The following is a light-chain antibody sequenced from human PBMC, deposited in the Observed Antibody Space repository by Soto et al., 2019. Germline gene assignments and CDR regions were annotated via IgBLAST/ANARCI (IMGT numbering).Light chain of an antibody. CDR3: QSYDSSLSGYV. CDR2: GNS. V-gene: IGLV1-40*01. J-gene: IGLJ1*01. Sequence: QSVLTQPPSVSGAPGQRVTNSCTGSSSNIGAGYDVHWYQQLPGTAPKLLIYGNSNRPSGVPDRFSGSKSGTSASLAITGLQAEDEADYYCQSYDSSLSGYVFGTGTRSPS. CDR1: SSNIGAGYD.